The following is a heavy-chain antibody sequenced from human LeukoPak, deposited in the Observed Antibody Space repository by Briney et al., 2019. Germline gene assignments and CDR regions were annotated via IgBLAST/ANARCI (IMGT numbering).Heavy chain of an antibody. D-gene: IGHD3-3*01. Sequence: GGSLRLSCAASGFTFSSYWMSWVRQAPGKGLEWVANIKQDGSEKYYVDSVKGRFTISRDNAKNSLYLQMNSLRAEDTAVYYCTLTIFGVVTPPFDYWGQGTLVTVSS. J-gene: IGHJ4*02. CDR3: TLTIFGVVTPPFDY. V-gene: IGHV3-7*01. CDR1: GFTFSSYW. CDR2: IKQDGSEK.